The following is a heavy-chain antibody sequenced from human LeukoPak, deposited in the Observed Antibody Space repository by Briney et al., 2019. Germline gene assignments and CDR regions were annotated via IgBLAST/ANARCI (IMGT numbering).Heavy chain of an antibody. CDR2: IPYDGSFK. D-gene: IGHD4-23*01. CDR3: ARDADYGGNSYYYYMDV. J-gene: IGHJ6*03. Sequence: GGSLRLSCAASGFSFSIYGMYWVRRAPGKGLEWAAFIPYDGSFKKYSDSVRGRFTISRDNSKNTLYLQMGSLRAEDMAVYYCARDADYGGNSYYYYMDVWGKGTTVTISS. V-gene: IGHV3-30*02. CDR1: GFSFSIYG.